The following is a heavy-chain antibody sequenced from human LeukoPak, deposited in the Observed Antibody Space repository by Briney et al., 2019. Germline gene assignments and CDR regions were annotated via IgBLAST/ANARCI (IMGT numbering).Heavy chain of an antibody. CDR1: GFTFSSYE. V-gene: IGHV3-48*03. Sequence: PGGSLRLSCAASGFTFSSYEMNWVRQAPGKGLEWVSYISTSGSTIYYADSVKGRFTISRDNAKNSLYLQMNSLRAEDTAVYYCARITTVRGVYFDYWGQGTLVTVSS. CDR2: ISTSGSTI. D-gene: IGHD3-10*01. CDR3: ARITTVRGVYFDY. J-gene: IGHJ4*02.